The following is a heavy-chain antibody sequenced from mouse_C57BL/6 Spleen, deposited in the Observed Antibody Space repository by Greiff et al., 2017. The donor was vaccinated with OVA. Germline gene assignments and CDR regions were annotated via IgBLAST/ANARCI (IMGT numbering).Heavy chain of an antibody. CDR3: ARSGAQAGAMDY. D-gene: IGHD3-2*02. J-gene: IGHJ4*01. Sequence: QVPVKQPVAELVKPGASVKLFCKASGYTFPSYWMQWVKQRPGQGLEWIGEIDPSDSYTNYNQKFKGKATLTVDTSSSTAYMQLSSLTSEDSAVYYCARSGAQAGAMDYWGQGTSVTVSS. CDR1: GYTFPSYW. CDR2: IDPSDSYT. V-gene: IGHV1-50*01.